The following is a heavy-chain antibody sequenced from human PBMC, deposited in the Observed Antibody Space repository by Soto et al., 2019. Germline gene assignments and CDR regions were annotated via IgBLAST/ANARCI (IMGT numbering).Heavy chain of an antibody. V-gene: IGHV4-59*12. CDR2: IHYTGSA. J-gene: IGHJ5*01. Sequence: SETLSLTCTVSAGPIVGSYCVLIRQSPGRELELVAYIHYTGSASYNPSLKSRVTMSIDTSKKQFSLKVNSVNTADTAVYYCVKVGRIAAPGTWFDPWGQGILVTVSS. CDR1: AGPIVGSY. CDR3: VKVGRIAAPGTWFDP. D-gene: IGHD6-13*01.